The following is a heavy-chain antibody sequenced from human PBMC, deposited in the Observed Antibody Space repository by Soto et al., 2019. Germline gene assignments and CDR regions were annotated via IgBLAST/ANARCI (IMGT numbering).Heavy chain of an antibody. CDR2: IIPLYGTI. D-gene: IGHD3-3*01. V-gene: IGHV1-69*01. Sequence: QVQLVQSGAEVKKPGSSVKVSCKASGGTFTSFGIIWVRQAPGQGLEWIGGIIPLYGTIIYAHRLQGRVTITADEFTSTVHMELSSLTSEDTAVYYCARDGEGRNIDFWSGNWYFDLWGRGTLVTVSS. CDR1: GGTFTSFG. J-gene: IGHJ2*01. CDR3: ARDGEGRNIDFWSGNWYFDL.